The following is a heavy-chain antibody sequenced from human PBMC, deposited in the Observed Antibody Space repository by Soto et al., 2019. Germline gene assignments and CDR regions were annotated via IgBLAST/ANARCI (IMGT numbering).Heavy chain of an antibody. D-gene: IGHD4-17*01. CDR3: ARAPDYGDFGRWFDP. Sequence: QVQLVQSGAEVRKPGASVKVSCKASGYTFTHFDINWVRQAPGHGLEWMGWMNPYSGKTAYAEKFRGRVTMTRNTSMSTAYMELTSLTSEDTAVYYCARAPDYGDFGRWFDPWGQGTQVIVSS. J-gene: IGHJ5*02. CDR1: GYTFTHFD. CDR2: MNPYSGKT. V-gene: IGHV1-8*01.